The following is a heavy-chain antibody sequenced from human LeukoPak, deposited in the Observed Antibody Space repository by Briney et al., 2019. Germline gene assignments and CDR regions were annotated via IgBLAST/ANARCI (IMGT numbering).Heavy chain of an antibody. V-gene: IGHV3-33*06. J-gene: IGHJ4*02. CDR3: AKGYSSSWYRTFYFDY. D-gene: IGHD6-13*01. CDR1: GFTFSSYG. Sequence: GSLRLSCAASGFTFSSYGMHWVRQAPGKGLEWVAVIWYDGSNKYYADSVKGRFTISRDNSKNTLYLQMNSLRAEDTAVYYCAKGYSSSWYRTFYFDYWGQGTLVTVSS. CDR2: IWYDGSNK.